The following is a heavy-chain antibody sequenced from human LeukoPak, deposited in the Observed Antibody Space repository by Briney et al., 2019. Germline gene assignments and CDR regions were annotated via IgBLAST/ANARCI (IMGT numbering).Heavy chain of an antibody. V-gene: IGHV3-74*01. CDR3: ARDTALYYMDV. CDR2: INTDGTTT. D-gene: IGHD5-18*01. CDR1: GFTFSSYW. J-gene: IGHJ6*03. Sequence: QPGGSLRLSCAASGFTFSSYWMHWVRQIPGKGLLWVSHINTDGTTTNYADTVKGRFTISRDNAKNTLYLQMNNLRAEDTGVFYCARDTALYYMDVWGKGTTVTVS.